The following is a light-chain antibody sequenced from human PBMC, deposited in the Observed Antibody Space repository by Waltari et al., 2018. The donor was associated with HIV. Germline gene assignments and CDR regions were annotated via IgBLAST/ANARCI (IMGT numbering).Light chain of an antibody. J-gene: IGKJ2*01. Sequence: EIVMTQSPPTLSVSPGQRVTLSCRASQSISAKVAWYQQRPGQAPRLLIYEAATRPTGIPPRFSGSGSGTEFTLTISSLQSEDFATYFCQQYDSGPRGITFGQGTMLEIK. V-gene: IGKV3-15*01. CDR1: QSISAK. CDR3: QQYDSGPRGIT. CDR2: EAA.